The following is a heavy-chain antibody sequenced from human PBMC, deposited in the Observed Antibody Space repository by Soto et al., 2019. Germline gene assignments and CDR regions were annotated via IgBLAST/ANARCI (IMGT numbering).Heavy chain of an antibody. V-gene: IGHV3-23*01. J-gene: IGHJ5*02. Sequence: EVQLLESGGDLVQPGGSLRLSCAASEFTFSSYAMSWVRQAPGKGLEWVSSISGSGGSTYYADSVKGRFTISRDNSKNTLYLQMNCLRAEDTALYYCAKDMWFDPWGQGTLVTVSS. CDR1: EFTFSSYA. CDR3: AKDMWFDP. CDR2: ISGSGGST.